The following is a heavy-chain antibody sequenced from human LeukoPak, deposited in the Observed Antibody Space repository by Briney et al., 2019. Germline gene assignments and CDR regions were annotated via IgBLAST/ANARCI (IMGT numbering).Heavy chain of an antibody. J-gene: IGHJ4*02. CDR1: GFTFSSYA. CDR2: ISGSGDNT. D-gene: IGHD2-21*02. CDR3: AKESVVVTATTDY. V-gene: IGHV3-23*01. Sequence: GGSLRLSCAASGFTFSSYAMNWVRQAPGKWLEWVSAISGSGDNTYYADSVKGRFTISRDNSKNTLYLQMNSLRAEDTAVYYCAKESVVVTATTDYWGQGTLVTVSS.